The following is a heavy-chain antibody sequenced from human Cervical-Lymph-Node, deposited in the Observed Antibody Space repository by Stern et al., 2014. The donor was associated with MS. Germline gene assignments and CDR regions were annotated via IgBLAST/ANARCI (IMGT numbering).Heavy chain of an antibody. V-gene: IGHV1-2*02. Sequence: QVQLVQSGTDVKKPGASAKVSCEASGYTFTDYYIHWVRQAPGQGLEWMWWITPATGPTTYAQNFQGRVAMTRDTSIPTAYMILSRLSSDDTAVYYCARDLADYRYYFDSWGPGTLVTVSS. CDR2: ITPATGPT. CDR1: GYTFTDYY. D-gene: IGHD4-11*01. J-gene: IGHJ4*02. CDR3: ARDLADYRYYFDS.